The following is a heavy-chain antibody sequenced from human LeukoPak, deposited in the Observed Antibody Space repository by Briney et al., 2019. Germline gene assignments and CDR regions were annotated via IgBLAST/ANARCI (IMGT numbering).Heavy chain of an antibody. J-gene: IGHJ3*02. D-gene: IGHD3-10*01. CDR3: ARDHLRITMVRGVIIRDAFDI. CDR1: IGSISSSKW. V-gene: IGHV4-4*02. Sequence: SETLSLTCSVSIGSISSSKWWSWVRQSPVKGLEWIGEIYLYGTTNYNPSFTSQVTMSVDRSRNQFSLKLTSVTAADTAVYYCARDHLRITMVRGVIIRDAFDIWGQGTMVTVSS. CDR2: IYLYGTT.